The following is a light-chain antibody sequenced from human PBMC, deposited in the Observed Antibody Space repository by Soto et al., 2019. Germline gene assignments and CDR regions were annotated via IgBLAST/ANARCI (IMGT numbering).Light chain of an antibody. J-gene: IGLJ3*02. CDR2: YDD. Sequence: QSVLTQPPSVSEAPRQRVTISCSGNSSNIGNNAVNWYQQLPGKAPKLLIYYDDLPPSGVSDRFSGSKSGTSASLAISGLQSEDDADYYCAAWDDSLNGPVFGGGTKLTVL. CDR1: SSNIGNNA. CDR3: AAWDDSLNGPV. V-gene: IGLV1-36*01.